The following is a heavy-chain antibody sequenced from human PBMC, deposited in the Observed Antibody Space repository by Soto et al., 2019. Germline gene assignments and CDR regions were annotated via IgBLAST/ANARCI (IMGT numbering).Heavy chain of an antibody. Sequence: GGSLRLSCAASGFTFSSYSMNWVRQAPGKGLEWVSSISSSSYIYYADSVKGRFTISRDNAKNSLYLQMNSLRAEDTAVYYCAREKYCSSTSCYAMDAFDIWGQGTMVTVSS. CDR2: ISSSSYI. CDR3: AREKYCSSTSCYAMDAFDI. V-gene: IGHV3-21*01. D-gene: IGHD2-2*01. J-gene: IGHJ3*02. CDR1: GFTFSSYS.